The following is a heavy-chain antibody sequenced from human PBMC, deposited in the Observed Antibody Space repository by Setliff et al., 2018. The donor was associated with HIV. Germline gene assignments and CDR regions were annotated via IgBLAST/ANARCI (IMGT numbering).Heavy chain of an antibody. CDR3: ARDIYDTSGYYYAFDI. CDR2: ISSSSSYI. D-gene: IGHD3-22*01. Sequence: PGGSLRLSCAASGFTFGSYSMNWVRQAPGKGLEWVSSISSSSSYIKYADSVKGRFTISRDNAKNSLYLQMNSLRAEDTAVYYCARDIYDTSGYYYAFDIWGQGTMVTVSS. CDR1: GFTFGSYS. J-gene: IGHJ3*02. V-gene: IGHV3-21*01.